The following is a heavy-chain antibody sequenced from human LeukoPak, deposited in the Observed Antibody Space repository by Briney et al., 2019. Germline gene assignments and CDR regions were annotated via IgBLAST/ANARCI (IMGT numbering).Heavy chain of an antibody. D-gene: IGHD3-10*01. V-gene: IGHV3-21*01. CDR1: GFTFSSYA. J-gene: IGHJ4*02. Sequence: PGGSLRLSCAASGFTFSSYAMSWVRQAPGKGLEWVSSISSSSGYIYYAESVKGRFTISRDNAENSLHLQMNSLRAEDTALYYCARESLYSGSASSDLDYWGQGTLVTVSS. CDR3: ARESLYSGSASSDLDY. CDR2: ISSSSGYI.